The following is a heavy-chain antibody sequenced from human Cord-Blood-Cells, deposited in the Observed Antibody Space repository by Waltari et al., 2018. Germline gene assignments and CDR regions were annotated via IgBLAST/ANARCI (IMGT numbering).Heavy chain of an antibody. CDR2: IYYSGST. Sequence: QLQLQESGPGLVKPSETLSLTCTVSGGSISSSSYYWGWIRQPPGKGLEWIGSIYYSGSTYYNPSLESRVTISVDTSKNQFSLKRSSVTTADTAVYYCARLPANWGWRAFDIWGQGTMVTVSS. CDR3: ARLPANWGWRAFDI. CDR1: GGSISSSSYY. J-gene: IGHJ3*02. D-gene: IGHD7-27*01. V-gene: IGHV4-39*01.